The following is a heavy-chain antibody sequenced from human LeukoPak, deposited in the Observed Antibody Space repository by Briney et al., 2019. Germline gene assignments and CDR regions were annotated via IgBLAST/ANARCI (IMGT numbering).Heavy chain of an antibody. Sequence: GESLKISCKGSGYSFTSYWIGWVRQMPGKGLEWMGIIYPGDSDTKYSPSFRGQVTIPADKSINTAYLQWSSLKASDTAMYYCARLVNYGMDVWGQGTTVTVSS. CDR2: IYPGDSDT. J-gene: IGHJ6*02. CDR3: ARLVNYGMDV. V-gene: IGHV5-51*01. CDR1: GYSFTSYW. D-gene: IGHD2-21*01.